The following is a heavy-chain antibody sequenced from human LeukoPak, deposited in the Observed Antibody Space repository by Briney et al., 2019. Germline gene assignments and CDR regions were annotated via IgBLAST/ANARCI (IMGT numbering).Heavy chain of an antibody. CDR2: IYYSGST. Sequence: PSETLSLTCSVSGHSISTEGSSWSWIRQPPGKGLEWIGYIYYSGSTNYNPSLKSRVTISVDTSKNQFSLKLSSVTAADTAVYYCARDSGYYRGMDVWGQGTTVTVSS. CDR1: GHSISTEGSS. CDR3: ARDSGYYRGMDV. J-gene: IGHJ6*02. V-gene: IGHV4-61*08. D-gene: IGHD3-22*01.